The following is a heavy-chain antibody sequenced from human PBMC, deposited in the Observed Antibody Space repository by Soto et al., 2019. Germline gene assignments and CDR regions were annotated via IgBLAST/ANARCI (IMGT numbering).Heavy chain of an antibody. D-gene: IGHD4-4*01. CDR3: ARAYSNYVYVGFDP. CDR1: GYTFTSYG. V-gene: IGHV1-18*01. CDR2: ISAYNGNT. J-gene: IGHJ5*02. Sequence: QVQLVQSGAEVKKPGASVKVSCKASGYTFTSYGISWVRQAPGQGLEWMGWISAYNGNTNYPQQLQGRVTMTTDTPTSTAYMELRSLRSDDTAVYYCARAYSNYVYVGFDPWGQGTLVTVSS.